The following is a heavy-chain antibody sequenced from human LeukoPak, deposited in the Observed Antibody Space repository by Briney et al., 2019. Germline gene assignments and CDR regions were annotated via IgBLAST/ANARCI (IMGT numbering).Heavy chain of an antibody. J-gene: IGHJ4*02. D-gene: IGHD3-3*01. CDR1: GFTVSSNY. V-gene: IGHV3-53*01. CDR2: IYSGGST. Sequence: GGSLRLSCAASGFTVSSNYMSWVRQAPGKGLEWVSVIYSGGSTYYAGSVKGRVTISRDNSKNTLYLQMNSLRAEDTAVYYCTVYDFWSGYFDYWGQGTLVTVSS. CDR3: TVYDFWSGYFDY.